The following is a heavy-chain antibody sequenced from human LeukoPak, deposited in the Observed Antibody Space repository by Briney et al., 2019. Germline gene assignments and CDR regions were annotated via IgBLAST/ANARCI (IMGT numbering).Heavy chain of an antibody. J-gene: IGHJ4*02. D-gene: IGHD5-24*01. Sequence: PAETLSLTCTVSGGSISSGSYYWSWIRQPAGKGLVWIGRIYTSGSTNYNPSHKSRVTISVDTSKNQFSLKLSSVTAADTAVYYCARVNIVEMATVIDYWGQGTPVTVSS. CDR2: IYTSGST. CDR3: ARVNIVEMATVIDY. CDR1: GGSISSGSYY. V-gene: IGHV4-61*02.